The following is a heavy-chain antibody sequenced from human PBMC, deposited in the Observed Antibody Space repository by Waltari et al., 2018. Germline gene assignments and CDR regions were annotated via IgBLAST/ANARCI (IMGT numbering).Heavy chain of an antibody. J-gene: IGHJ4*02. CDR1: GDSISSNTYS. CDR3: ARRSRDSSGHFYSDY. D-gene: IGHD3-22*01. CDR2: ISYGGST. V-gene: IGHV4-39*02. Sequence: LQLQESGPGLVKPSETLSLTCTFSGDSISSNTYSWAWVRQPPGEGLAWISTISYGGSTYYKPSLKSRVTISIDTSKNHYSLVLTSVTAADTAVYYCARRSRDSSGHFYSDYWGQGTLVAVSS.